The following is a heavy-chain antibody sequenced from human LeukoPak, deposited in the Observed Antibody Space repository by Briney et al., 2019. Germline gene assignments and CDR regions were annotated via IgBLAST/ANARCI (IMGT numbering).Heavy chain of an antibody. CDR3: AKDLVRISYYFDSSGPAY. V-gene: IGHV3-23*01. CDR1: GFTFSSYA. CDR2: ISGSGGST. D-gene: IGHD3-22*01. Sequence: GGSLRLSCAASGFTFSSYAKSWVRQAPGKGLEWVSAISGSGGSTYYADSVKGRFTISRDNSKNTLYLQMNSLRAEDTAVYYCAKDLVRISYYFDSSGPAYWGRGTLVTVSS. J-gene: IGHJ4*02.